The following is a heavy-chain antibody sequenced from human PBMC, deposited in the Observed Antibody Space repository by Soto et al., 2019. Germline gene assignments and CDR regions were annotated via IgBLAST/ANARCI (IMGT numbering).Heavy chain of an antibody. J-gene: IGHJ4*02. D-gene: IGHD2-15*01. CDR1: GYTFTSYG. CDR3: ARGPGVVDY. Sequence: QVQLVQSGAEVKKPGASVKVSCKASGYTFTSYGISWVRQAPGQGLEWMGWISAYNGNTNYAQKLQGIGTMTTATSASTASMGWRRLRCADTAVYYCARGPGVVDYWGQGTLGTVAS. V-gene: IGHV1-18*01. CDR2: ISAYNGNT.